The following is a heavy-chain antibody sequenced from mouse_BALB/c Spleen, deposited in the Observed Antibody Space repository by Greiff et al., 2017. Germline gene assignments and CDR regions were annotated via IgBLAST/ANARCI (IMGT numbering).Heavy chain of an antibody. Sequence: EVQLVESGPGLVKPSQSLSLTCTVTGYSITSDYAWNWIRQFPGNKLEWMGYISYSGSTSYNPSLKSRISITRDTSKNQFFLQLNSVTTDDTATYYCARGGSTLDYWGQGTTLTVSS. CDR1: GYSITSDYA. J-gene: IGHJ2*01. V-gene: IGHV3-2*02. CDR3: ARGGSTLDY. D-gene: IGHD1-1*01. CDR2: ISYSGST.